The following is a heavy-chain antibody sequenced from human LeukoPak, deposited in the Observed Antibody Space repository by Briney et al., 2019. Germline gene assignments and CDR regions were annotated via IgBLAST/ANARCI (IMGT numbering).Heavy chain of an antibody. CDR3: ASHGMAAAGIVSY. D-gene: IGHD6-13*01. J-gene: IGHJ4*02. CDR1: GGSISSNSYY. CDR2: IYYVGNT. Sequence: SETLSLTCTVSGGSISSNSYYWGWIRQPPGKGLEWIGNIYYVGNTNYNPSLKSRVTISVDTSKNQFSLKLSSVTAADTAVYYCASHGMAAAGIVSYWGQGTLVTVSS. V-gene: IGHV4-39*07.